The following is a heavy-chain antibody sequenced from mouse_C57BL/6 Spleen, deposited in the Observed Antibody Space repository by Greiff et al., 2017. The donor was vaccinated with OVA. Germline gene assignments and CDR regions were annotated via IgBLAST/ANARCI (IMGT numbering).Heavy chain of an antibody. Sequence: QVQLQQSGAELVKPGASVKMSCKASGYTFTSYWITWVKQRPGQGLEWLGDIYPGSGSTNYNEKFKSKATLTVDTSSSTAYMQLSSLTSEDSAVYYCARDVYSNGDAMDYWGQGTSVTVSS. CDR1: GYTFTSYW. V-gene: IGHV1-55*01. CDR3: ARDVYSNGDAMDY. J-gene: IGHJ4*01. CDR2: IYPGSGST. D-gene: IGHD2-5*01.